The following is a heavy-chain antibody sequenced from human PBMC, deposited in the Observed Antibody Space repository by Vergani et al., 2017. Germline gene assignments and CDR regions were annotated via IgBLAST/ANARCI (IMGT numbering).Heavy chain of an antibody. Sequence: QVQLVESGGGLVKPGGSLRLSCAASGFSFSDYYMSWIRQAPGKGLEWVSYISSSGTTIYYADSVKGRFTISRDNAKNSLYLQMNSLRAEDTAMYFCARGLWDCTHIRCSPPSYWGQGTQVTVSS. CDR3: ARGLWDCTHIRCSPPSY. D-gene: IGHD2-8*01. CDR1: GFSFSDYY. J-gene: IGHJ4*02. V-gene: IGHV3-11*04. CDR2: ISSSGTTI.